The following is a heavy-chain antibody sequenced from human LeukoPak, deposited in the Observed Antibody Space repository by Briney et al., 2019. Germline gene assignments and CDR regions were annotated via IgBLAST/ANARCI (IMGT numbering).Heavy chain of an antibody. D-gene: IGHD1-26*01. CDR1: GFTFSSYE. Sequence: GGSLRLSCAASGFTFSSYEMNWVRQAPGKGLEWVSYISSSGSTIYYADSVKGRFTISRDNAKNPLYLQMSSLRAEDTAVYYCATLGATPDYWGQGTLVTVSS. V-gene: IGHV3-48*03. CDR2: ISSSGSTI. CDR3: ATLGATPDY. J-gene: IGHJ4*02.